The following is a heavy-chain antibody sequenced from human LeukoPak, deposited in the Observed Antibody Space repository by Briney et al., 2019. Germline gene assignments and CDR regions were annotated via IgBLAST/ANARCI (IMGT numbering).Heavy chain of an antibody. D-gene: IGHD2-15*01. Sequence: SETLSLTCTVSGGSITSSSYYWGWIRQPPGKGLEWIGSIYHSGNTYNNPSLRSRVTISVDTSKNQFSLKLSSVTAADTAVYYCARSRYSLSPLDYWGQGTMVTGSS. CDR1: GGSITSSSYY. V-gene: IGHV4-39*01. J-gene: IGHJ4*02. CDR2: IYHSGNT. CDR3: ARSRYSLSPLDY.